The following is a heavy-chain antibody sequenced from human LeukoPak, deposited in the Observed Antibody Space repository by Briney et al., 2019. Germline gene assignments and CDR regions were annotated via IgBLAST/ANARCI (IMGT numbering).Heavy chain of an antibody. Sequence: GGSLRLSCAASGFTFSSYSMNWVRQAPGKGLEWVSSISSSSSYIYYADSVKGRFTISRDNAKNSLYLQMNSLRAEDTAVYYCARARRNRLLWFGEVTAFDYWGQGTLVTVSS. V-gene: IGHV3-21*01. CDR2: ISSSSSYI. CDR3: ARARRNRLLWFGEVTAFDY. CDR1: GFTFSSYS. J-gene: IGHJ4*02. D-gene: IGHD3-10*01.